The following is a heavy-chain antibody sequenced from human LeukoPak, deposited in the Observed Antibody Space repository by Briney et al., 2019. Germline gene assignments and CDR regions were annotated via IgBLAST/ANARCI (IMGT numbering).Heavy chain of an antibody. Sequence: ASVKVSCKASGYTFNRNNINWVRQAPGQGLEWMGCISTYNGNTNYSQKLQGRVTMTTDTSTSTAYMELGSLRSDDTAVYYCASGVEYRNYGNYIGGPYMDVWGKGTTVTVSS. CDR3: ASGVEYRNYGNYIGGPYMDV. D-gene: IGHD4-11*01. CDR1: GYTFNRNN. J-gene: IGHJ6*03. V-gene: IGHV1-18*01. CDR2: ISTYNGNT.